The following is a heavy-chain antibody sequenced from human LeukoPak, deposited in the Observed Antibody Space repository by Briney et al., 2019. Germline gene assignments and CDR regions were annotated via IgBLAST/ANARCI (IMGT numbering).Heavy chain of an antibody. J-gene: IGHJ4*02. V-gene: IGHV1-18*01. D-gene: IGHD4-23*01. Sequence: ASVKVSCKASGYTFTSYGISWVRQAPGQGLEWMGWISAYNGNANYAQKLQGRVTMTTDTSTSTAYMELRSLRSHDTAVYYCARDHGSSGTAVVTPDVGYFDYWGQGTLVTVSS. CDR3: ARDHGSSGTAVVTPDVGYFDY. CDR1: GYTFTSYG. CDR2: ISAYNGNA.